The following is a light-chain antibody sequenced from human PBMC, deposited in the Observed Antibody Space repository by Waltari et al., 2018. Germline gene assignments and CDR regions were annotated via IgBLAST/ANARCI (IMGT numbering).Light chain of an antibody. Sequence: QAVVTQEPSLTVPTGGTLTSTCGSITAAVTGGHYPYWSQQKPVKAPSTLIYDTSNKHSWTPARFSGSLLGGKAALTLSGAQPEDEANYYCFLSYSGAVIFGGGTKLTVL. V-gene: IGLV7-46*01. J-gene: IGLJ2*01. CDR3: FLSYSGAVI. CDR2: DTS. CDR1: TAAVTGGHY.